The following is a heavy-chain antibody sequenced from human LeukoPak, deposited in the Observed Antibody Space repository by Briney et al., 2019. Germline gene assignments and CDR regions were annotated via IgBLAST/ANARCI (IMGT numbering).Heavy chain of an antibody. CDR1: GFTFSSYA. D-gene: IGHD1-26*01. CDR2: ISSSGGST. CDR3: ARDKIVGATKNDY. Sequence: GGSLRLSCAASGFTFSSYAMSWVRQAPGKGLEWVSAISSSGGSTYYADSVKGRFTISRDNSKNTLYLQMNSLRAEDTAVYYCARDKIVGATKNDYWGQGILVTVSS. J-gene: IGHJ4*02. V-gene: IGHV3-23*01.